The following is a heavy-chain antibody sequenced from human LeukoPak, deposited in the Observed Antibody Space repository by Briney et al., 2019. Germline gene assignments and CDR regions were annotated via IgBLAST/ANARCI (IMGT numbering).Heavy chain of an antibody. J-gene: IGHJ4*02. Sequence: GGSLRLSCAASGFTFSSYGMHWVRQAPGKGLEWVAFIRYDGSNKYYADSVKGRFTISRDNSKNTLYLQMNSLRAEDTAVYYCAKFSRYYDILTGYSAYFDYWGLGTPVTVSS. CDR3: AKFSRYYDILTGYSAYFDY. D-gene: IGHD3-9*01. CDR1: GFTFSSYG. V-gene: IGHV3-30*02. CDR2: IRYDGSNK.